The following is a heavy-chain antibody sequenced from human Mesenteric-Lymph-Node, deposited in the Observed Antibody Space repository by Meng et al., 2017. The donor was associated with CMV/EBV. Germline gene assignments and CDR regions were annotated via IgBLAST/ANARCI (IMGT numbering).Heavy chain of an antibody. CDR1: GYSFTNDA. V-gene: IGHV1-2*02. D-gene: IGHD2-2*01. CDR2: LNVNSDGT. Sequence: ASVKVSCKTSGYSFTNDAITWVRQAPGQGLEWMGWLNVNSDGTKYAQKFQGRVTMTRDASISTAYMELSGLRSDDTAVYYCARAGYCSSSSCQWEGYYAMDVWGQGTTVTVSS. CDR3: ARAGYCSSSSCQWEGYYAMDV. J-gene: IGHJ6*02.